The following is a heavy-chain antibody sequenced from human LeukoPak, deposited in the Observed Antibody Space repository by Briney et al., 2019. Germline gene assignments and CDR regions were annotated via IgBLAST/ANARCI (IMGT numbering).Heavy chain of an antibody. D-gene: IGHD6-13*01. CDR1: GFTFSDYH. CDR2: ISSSGSTI. V-gene: IGHV3-11*04. CDR3: ARKDIAAAGYVGAFDI. J-gene: IGHJ3*02. Sequence: GGSLRLSCAASGFTFSDYHMSWIRQAPGKGLEWVSYISSSGSTIYYADSVKGRFTISRDNAKSSLYLQMNSLRAEDTAVYYCARKDIAAAGYVGAFDIWGQGTMVTVSS.